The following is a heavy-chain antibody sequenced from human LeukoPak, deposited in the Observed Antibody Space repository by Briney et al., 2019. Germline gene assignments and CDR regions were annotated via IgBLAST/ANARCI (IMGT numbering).Heavy chain of an antibody. CDR2: ISSSSSYI. CDR3: ARGYDWYFDL. J-gene: IGHJ2*01. D-gene: IGHD1-14*01. Sequence: PGRSLRLSCAASGFTFSDYSMNWVRQAPGKGLEWVSSISSSSSYIYYADSMKGRFTISRDNAKNSLYLQMNSLRGEDTAVYYCARGYDWYFDLWGRGTLVTVSS. V-gene: IGHV3-21*01. CDR1: GFTFSDYS.